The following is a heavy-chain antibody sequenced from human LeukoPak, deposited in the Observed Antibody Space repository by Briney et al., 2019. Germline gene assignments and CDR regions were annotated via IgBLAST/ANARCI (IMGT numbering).Heavy chain of an antibody. CDR3: ARLPLTGYSRGYYYGMDV. CDR2: IIPIFGTA. J-gene: IGHJ6*02. V-gene: IGHV1-69*13. D-gene: IGHD3-9*01. CDR1: GGTFSRYA. Sequence: SVKVSCKASGGTFSRYASSWVRQAPGQVLEWMGGIIPIFGTANHAQKFQGRVTITADESTSTAYMELSSLRSEDTAVYYCARLPLTGYSRGYYYGMDVWGQGTTVTVSS.